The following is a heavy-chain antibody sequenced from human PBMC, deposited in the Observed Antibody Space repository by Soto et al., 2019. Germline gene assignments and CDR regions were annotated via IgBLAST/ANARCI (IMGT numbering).Heavy chain of an antibody. V-gene: IGHV4-31*03. CDR1: GGSISSGGYY. D-gene: IGHD2-21*02. J-gene: IGHJ2*01. Sequence: PSETLSLTCTVSGGSISSGGYYWSWIRQHPGKGLEWIGYIYYSGSTYYNPSLKSRVTISVDTSKNQFSLKLSSVTAADTAVYYCAGRSYCGGDCYYFDLWGRGTLVTVS. CDR3: AGRSYCGGDCYYFDL. CDR2: IYYSGST.